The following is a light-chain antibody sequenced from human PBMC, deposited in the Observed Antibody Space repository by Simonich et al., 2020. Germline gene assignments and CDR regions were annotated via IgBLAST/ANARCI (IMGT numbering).Light chain of an antibody. J-gene: IGLJ2*01. Sequence: QSALTQPASVSGSPGPSITLSCTGTSSDVGRYNLVSWYQQHPGKAPKLMIYEGSKRPSGVSNRFSGSKSGNTASLTISGLQAEDEADYYCCSYAGSSTFVVFGGGTKLTVL. CDR2: EGS. CDR1: SSDVGRYNL. V-gene: IGLV2-23*03. CDR3: CSYAGSSTFVV.